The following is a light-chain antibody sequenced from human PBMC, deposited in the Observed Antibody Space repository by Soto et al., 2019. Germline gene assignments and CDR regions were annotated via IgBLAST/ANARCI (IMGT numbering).Light chain of an antibody. J-gene: IGKJ1*01. CDR2: GAS. CDR1: QSVSSSY. CDR3: QQYGSLSWT. Sequence: EIVLTQSPGTLSLSPGERATLSCRASQSVSSSYLAWYQQKPGQAPRIIIFGASGRATGLPDRFSGSGSGTDFTLTISRLEPEDFAVYYCQQYGSLSWTFGQRTKVDI. V-gene: IGKV3-20*01.